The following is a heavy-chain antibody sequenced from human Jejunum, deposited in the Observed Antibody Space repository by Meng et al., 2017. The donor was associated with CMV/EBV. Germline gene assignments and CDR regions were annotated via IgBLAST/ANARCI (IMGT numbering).Heavy chain of an antibody. Sequence: FMFNKYEMNWVRQAPGKGLEWISYISASGPTKFYADSVKGRFTISRDNTKNSLYLEMNSLRDEDTAVYYCTRGAAAPGRGLQSHSWGQGTLVTVLL. CDR1: FMFNKYE. V-gene: IGHV3-48*03. CDR2: ISASGPTK. J-gene: IGHJ4*02. CDR3: TRGAAAPGRGLQSHS. D-gene: IGHD6-13*01.